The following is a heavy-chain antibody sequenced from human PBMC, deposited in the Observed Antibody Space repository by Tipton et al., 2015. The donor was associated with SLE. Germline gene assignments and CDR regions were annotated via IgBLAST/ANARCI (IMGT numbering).Heavy chain of an antibody. Sequence: TLSLTCTVSGGSISSYFWSWIRQPPGKGLEWIGYIYYDGTTNYNPSLKSRVTISVDMSKNQFSLMLTSVTAADSAVYYCARHGAYYDFWSGYRFDYWGQGTLVTVSS. V-gene: IGHV4-59*08. D-gene: IGHD3-3*01. CDR2: IYYDGTT. CDR1: GGSISSYF. CDR3: ARHGAYYDFWSGYRFDY. J-gene: IGHJ4*02.